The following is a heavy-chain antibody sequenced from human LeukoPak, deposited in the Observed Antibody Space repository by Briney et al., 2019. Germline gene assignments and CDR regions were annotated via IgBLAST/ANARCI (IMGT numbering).Heavy chain of an antibody. J-gene: IGHJ4*02. V-gene: IGHV4-34*01. D-gene: IGHD3-10*01. CDR3: ASATLLWFGELLPFDY. CDR1: GGPFSGYY. CDR2: INHSGST. Sequence: SETLSLTCAVYGGPFSGYYWSWIRQPPGKGLEWIGEINHSGSTNYNPSLKSRVTISVDTSKNQFSLKLSSVTAADTAVYYCASATLLWFGELLPFDYWGQGTLVTVSS.